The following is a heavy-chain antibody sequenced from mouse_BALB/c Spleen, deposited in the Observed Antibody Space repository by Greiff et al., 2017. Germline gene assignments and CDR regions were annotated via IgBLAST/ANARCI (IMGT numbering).Heavy chain of an antibody. D-gene: IGHD1-1*01. CDR3: ARDEGVRFLYFDY. CDR2: IWAGGST. CDR1: GFSLTSYG. J-gene: IGHJ2*01. Sequence: VQLQQSGPGLVAPSQSLSITCTVSGFSLTSYGVHWVRQPPGKGLEWLGVIWAGGSTNYNSALMSRLSISKDNSKSQVFLKMNSLQTDDTAMYYCARDEGVRFLYFDYWGQGTTLTVSS. V-gene: IGHV2-9*02.